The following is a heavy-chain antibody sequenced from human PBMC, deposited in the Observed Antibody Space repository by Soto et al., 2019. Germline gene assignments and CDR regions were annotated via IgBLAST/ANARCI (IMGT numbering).Heavy chain of an antibody. CDR1: GFTFSSYG. D-gene: IGHD2-15*01. CDR3: AKSSGRAHYYGMDV. Sequence: EVQVLESGGGLVQPRGSLRLSCAASGFTFSSYGMNWVRQAPGKGLEWVAGVSARGGDTSYADSVKGRFTITRDNSRATVYLQLSSLRGADTAVYYCAKSSGRAHYYGMDVGGRGTTGTV. CDR2: VSARGGDT. J-gene: IGHJ6*02. V-gene: IGHV3-23*01.